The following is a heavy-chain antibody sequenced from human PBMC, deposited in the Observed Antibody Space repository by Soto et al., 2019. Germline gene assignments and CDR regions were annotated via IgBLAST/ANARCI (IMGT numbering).Heavy chain of an antibody. J-gene: IGHJ6*02. CDR1: GGSISSGGGY. D-gene: IGHD6-19*01. V-gene: IGHV4-31*03. Sequence: PLETLCLTCTVSGGSISSGGGYWSWIRQHPGKGLEWIGYIYYSGSTYYNPSLKSRVTISVDTSKSQFSLKLSSVTAADTAVYYCARDFTDSSGPTLGMGVWGQGTTVTVSS. CDR2: IYYSGST. CDR3: ARDFTDSSGPTLGMGV.